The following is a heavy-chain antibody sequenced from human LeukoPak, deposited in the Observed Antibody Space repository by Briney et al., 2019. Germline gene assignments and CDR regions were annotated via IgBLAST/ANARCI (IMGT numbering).Heavy chain of an antibody. J-gene: IGHJ4*02. V-gene: IGHV4-34*01. CDR1: GGSFSGYY. Sequence: PSETLSLTCAVYGGSFSGYYWSWIRQPPGKGREWIGEINHSGSTNYNPSLKSRITISVDTSKNQFSLKLSSVTAADTAVYYCAREGHVDTAMFFDYWGQGTLVTVSS. CDR2: INHSGST. D-gene: IGHD5-18*01. CDR3: AREGHVDTAMFFDY.